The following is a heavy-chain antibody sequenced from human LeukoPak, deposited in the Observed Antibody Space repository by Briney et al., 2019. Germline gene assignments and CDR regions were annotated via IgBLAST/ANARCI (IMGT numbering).Heavy chain of an antibody. CDR1: GFTFSSYG. CDR2: IKSKTDGGAI. V-gene: IGHV3-15*01. J-gene: IGHJ4*01. D-gene: IGHD5/OR15-5a*01. CDR3: LTRLRSTIGVDY. Sequence: PGRSLRLSCAASGFTFSSYGMHWVRQAPGKGLEWVGRIKSKTDGGAIHYAAPVRGRFSISRDDSINTVYLQMDSLKADDTAVYYCLTRLRSTIGVDYWGQGTLVTVSS.